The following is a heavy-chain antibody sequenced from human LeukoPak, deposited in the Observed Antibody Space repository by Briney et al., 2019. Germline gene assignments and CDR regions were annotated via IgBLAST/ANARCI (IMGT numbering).Heavy chain of an antibody. Sequence: GGSLRLSCAASGFTFSSYPMHWVRQAPGKGLEWVAVISYDGTNKYYTDSVKGRFTISRDNSKNTLYLQMKSLRPEDTAVYYRAKDGHQMVRGATPPFFDYWGQGTLVTVSS. CDR1: GFTFSSYP. J-gene: IGHJ4*02. CDR2: ISYDGTNK. V-gene: IGHV3-30*04. CDR3: AKDGHQMVRGATPPFFDY. D-gene: IGHD3-10*01.